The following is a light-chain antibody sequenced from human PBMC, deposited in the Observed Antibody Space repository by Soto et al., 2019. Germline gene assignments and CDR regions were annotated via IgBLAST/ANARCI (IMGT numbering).Light chain of an antibody. J-gene: IGKJ1*01. CDR2: TAS. V-gene: IGKV1-27*01. Sequence: DIQMTQSPSSLSASVGDTVTITCRASQGINNYLAWYQQKPGKPPVLLIYTASTLKPGVPSRFSGSGAGTEFTLTISSLQPEDFATYYCQQYDSAPRTFGQGTKVDIK. CDR1: QGINNY. CDR3: QQYDSAPRT.